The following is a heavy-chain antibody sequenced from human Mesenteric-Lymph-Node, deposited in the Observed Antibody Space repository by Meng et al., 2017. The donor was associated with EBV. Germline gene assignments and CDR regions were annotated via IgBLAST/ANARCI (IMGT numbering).Heavy chain of an antibody. J-gene: IGHJ4*02. CDR1: GCTFISND. Sequence: QVQLVQSGAEVKKPGASVKVPCKASGCTFISNDINWVRQATGQGLEWMGWMNPNSGNTGYAQKFQGRVTMTRNTSISTAYMELSSLRSEDTAVYYCARGAGFCSGGSCYSGYWGQGTLVTVSA. CDR2: MNPNSGNT. D-gene: IGHD2-15*01. V-gene: IGHV1-8*01. CDR3: ARGAGFCSGGSCYSGY.